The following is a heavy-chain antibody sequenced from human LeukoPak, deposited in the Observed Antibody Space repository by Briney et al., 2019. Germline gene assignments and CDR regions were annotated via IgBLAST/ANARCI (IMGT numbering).Heavy chain of an antibody. CDR2: IKQDGSEK. CDR1: GFTFSSHW. V-gene: IGHV3-7*01. Sequence: GGSLRLSCAASGFTFSSHWMSWVRQAPGKGLEWVANIKQDGSEKYYVDSVKGRFTISRDNAKNSLYLQMNSLRAEDTAVYYCARDWLSVTTSFDYWGQGTLVTVSS. CDR3: ARDWLSVTTSFDY. J-gene: IGHJ4*02. D-gene: IGHD4-17*01.